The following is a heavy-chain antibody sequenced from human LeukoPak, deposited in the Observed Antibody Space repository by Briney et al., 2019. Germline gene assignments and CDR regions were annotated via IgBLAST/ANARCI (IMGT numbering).Heavy chain of an antibody. D-gene: IGHD1-14*01. Sequence: ASVKVSCKASGYTFTSYRISWVRQAPGQGLEWMGWISAYNGNTNYAQKLQGRVTMTTDTSPSTAYMELRSLRSDDTAVYYCARDLTTVANTKAGYWGQGTLVTVSS. CDR1: GYTFTSYR. CDR3: ARDLTTVANTKAGY. CDR2: ISAYNGNT. J-gene: IGHJ4*02. V-gene: IGHV1-18*01.